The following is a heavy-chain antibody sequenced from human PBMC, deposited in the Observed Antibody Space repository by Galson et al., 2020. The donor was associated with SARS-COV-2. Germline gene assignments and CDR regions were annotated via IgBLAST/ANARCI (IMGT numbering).Heavy chain of an antibody. CDR1: GYTFTSYG. CDR3: AHCSGGSCYPDDYGGDV. CDR2: ISAYNGNT. J-gene: IGHJ6*02. Sequence: ASVKVSCKASGYTFTSYGISWVRQAPGQGLEWMGWISAYNGNTKYAQKLQGRVTMTTDTSTSTAYMELRSLRSDDTAVYYCAHCSGGSCYPDDYGGDVWGQGTTVTVSS. V-gene: IGHV1-18*04. D-gene: IGHD2-15*01.